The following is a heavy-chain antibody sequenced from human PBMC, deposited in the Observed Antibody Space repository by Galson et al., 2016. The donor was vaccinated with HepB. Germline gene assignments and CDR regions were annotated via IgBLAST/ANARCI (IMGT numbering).Heavy chain of an antibody. D-gene: IGHD3-22*01. J-gene: IGHJ4*02. V-gene: IGHV4-4*07. CDR2: IYSSGST. Sequence: SETLSLTCTVSGDSISSYYWSWIRQPAGKGLEWIGRIYSSGSTNYNPSLKSRVTMPVDTSKNQVSLKLSSVTAADTAVYYCARLGYTSGYLLYDFDYWGQGTLVTVSS. CDR3: ARLGYTSGYLLYDFDY. CDR1: GDSISSYY.